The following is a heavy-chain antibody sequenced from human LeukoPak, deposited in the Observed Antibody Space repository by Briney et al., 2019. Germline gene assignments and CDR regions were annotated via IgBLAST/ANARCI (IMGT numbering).Heavy chain of an antibody. J-gene: IGHJ3*02. CDR3: AMGYDSSGYWNAFDN. CDR1: GFTFSDYF. CDR2: ISGSGSII. V-gene: IGHV3-11*04. D-gene: IGHD3-22*01. Sequence: GGSLRVSCAASGFTFSDYFMSWIRQAPGKGLEWLSYISGSGSIIYYADSVKGRLTISRDNAQNSLSLQMNSLRVEDTAMYCAMGYDSSGYWNAFDNWGQGTMVTVSS.